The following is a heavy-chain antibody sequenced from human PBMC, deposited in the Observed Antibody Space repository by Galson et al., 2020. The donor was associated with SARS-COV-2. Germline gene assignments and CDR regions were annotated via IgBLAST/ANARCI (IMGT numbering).Heavy chain of an antibody. J-gene: IGHJ6*02. CDR2: INPGDSDT. V-gene: IGHV5-51*01. CDR1: GYNFPSHW. D-gene: IGHD5-12*01. CDR3: ARRGYSGFDSNSYGMDV. Sequence: GESLKISCKGSGYNFPSHWIAWVRQMPGKGLAWMGIINPGDSDTQYSPSFQGQVTISADKSISTAYLQWSGLKASDTAMYYCARRGYSGFDSNSYGMDVWGQGTTVTITS.